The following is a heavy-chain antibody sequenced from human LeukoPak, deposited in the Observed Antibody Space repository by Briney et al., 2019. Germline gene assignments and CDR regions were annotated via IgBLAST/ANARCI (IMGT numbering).Heavy chain of an antibody. CDR2: IYYSGPT. J-gene: IGHJ4*02. V-gene: IGHV4-59*07. CDR3: ARLHGSGWVVEY. D-gene: IGHD6-19*01. Sequence: SDTLSLTSRVSGDSISSSNWSWIRRPPRKGLEWIGNIYYSGPTNYNPSFRSRVTISIDTSKHQFSLRLNSVTAADTAMYYCARLHGSGWVVEYWGQVTLVTVSS. CDR1: GDSISSSN.